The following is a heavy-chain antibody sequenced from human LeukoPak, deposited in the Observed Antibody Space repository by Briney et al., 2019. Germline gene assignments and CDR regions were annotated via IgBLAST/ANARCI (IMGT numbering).Heavy chain of an antibody. V-gene: IGHV1-3*01. D-gene: IGHD3-10*01. CDR2: INAGNGNT. Sequence: ASVKVSCKASGYTFTSYAMHWVRQAPGQRLEWMGWINAGNGNTKYSQKFQGGVTITRDTSASTAYMELSSLRSEDTAVYYCARGYYYGSGTNPPFDYWGQGTLVTVSS. CDR3: ARGYYYGSGTNPPFDY. CDR1: GYTFTSYA. J-gene: IGHJ4*02.